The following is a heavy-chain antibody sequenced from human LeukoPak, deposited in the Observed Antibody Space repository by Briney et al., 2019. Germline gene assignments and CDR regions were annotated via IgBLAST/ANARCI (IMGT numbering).Heavy chain of an antibody. J-gene: IGHJ6*02. D-gene: IGHD3-3*01. CDR1: GFTFSSYW. V-gene: IGHV3-7*01. Sequence: AGGSLRLSCAASGFTFSSYWMSWVRQAPGKELEWVANIKQDGSEKYYVDSVKGRFTISRDNAKNSLYLQMNSLRAEDTAVYYCARENYDFWSGYFGSYYYGMDVWGQGTTVTVSS. CDR2: IKQDGSEK. CDR3: ARENYDFWSGYFGSYYYGMDV.